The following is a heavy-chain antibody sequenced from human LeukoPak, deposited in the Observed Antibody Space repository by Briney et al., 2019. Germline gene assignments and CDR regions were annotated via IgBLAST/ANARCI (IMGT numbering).Heavy chain of an antibody. CDR3: ARGRLGYCSSTSCYPSYFDY. CDR1: GGTFSSYA. CDR2: ISAYNGNT. D-gene: IGHD2-2*01. J-gene: IGHJ4*02. Sequence: ASVKVSCKASGGTFSSYAISWVRQAPGQGLEWMGWISAYNGNTNYAQKLQGRVTMTTDTSTSTAYMELRSLRSDDMAVYYCARGRLGYCSSTSCYPSYFDYWGQGTLVTVSS. V-gene: IGHV1-18*03.